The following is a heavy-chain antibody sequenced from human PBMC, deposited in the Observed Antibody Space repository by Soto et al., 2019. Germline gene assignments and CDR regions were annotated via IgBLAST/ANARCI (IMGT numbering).Heavy chain of an antibody. CDR1: GYTFTSYA. Sequence: QVQLVQSGAEVKKPGASVKVSCKASGYTFTSYAMHWVRQAPGQRLEWMGWINAGNGNTKYSQKFQGRVTITRDTSASTAYMELSSMRSEDTAVYYCARGWIVVVPDNARYGMDVWGQGTTVTVSS. V-gene: IGHV1-3*01. CDR2: INAGNGNT. J-gene: IGHJ6*02. CDR3: ARGWIVVVPDNARYGMDV. D-gene: IGHD2-2*01.